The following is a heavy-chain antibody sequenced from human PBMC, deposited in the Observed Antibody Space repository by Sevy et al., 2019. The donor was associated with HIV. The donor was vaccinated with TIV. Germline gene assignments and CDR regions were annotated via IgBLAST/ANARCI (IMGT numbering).Heavy chain of an antibody. V-gene: IGHV3-64D*06. CDR1: GFTFSSYA. CDR3: ARRDGYNYEDY. J-gene: IGHJ4*02. Sequence: GGSLRLSCSASGFTFSSYAMHWVRQAPGKGLEYVSAISSNGGGTYYADSVKGRFTISRDNSKNTLYLQMSSLRAEDTAVYYCARRDGYNYEDYWGQGTLVTVSS. D-gene: IGHD5-12*01. CDR2: ISSNGGGT.